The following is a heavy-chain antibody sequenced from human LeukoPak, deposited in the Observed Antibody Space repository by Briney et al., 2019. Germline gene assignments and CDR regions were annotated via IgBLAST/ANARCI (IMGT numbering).Heavy chain of an antibody. J-gene: IGHJ4*02. D-gene: IGHD4-23*01. Sequence: PGGSLRLSWEASGFIFSKAGMIWVRQAPGKGRDWVARIKTKPEGGTTDYAAPVKGRFTISRDDSKNTLFLQMNSLKTEDTAVYYCTSSGSRWDYFDYWGQGTLATVSS. CDR3: TSSGSRWDYFDY. CDR1: GFIFSKAG. CDR2: IKTKPEGGTT. V-gene: IGHV3-15*05.